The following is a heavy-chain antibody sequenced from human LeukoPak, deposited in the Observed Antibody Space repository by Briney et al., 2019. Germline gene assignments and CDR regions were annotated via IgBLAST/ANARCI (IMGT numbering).Heavy chain of an antibody. Sequence: PGGSLRLSCAASGFTFSSYSMNWVRQAPGKGLEWVSSISSSSSYIYYADSVKGRFTISRDNAKNSLYLQMNSLRAEDTAVYYCARGARGSYSTFDPWGQGTLVTVSS. CDR2: ISSSSSYI. D-gene: IGHD1-26*01. J-gene: IGHJ5*02. CDR3: ARGARGSYSTFDP. CDR1: GFTFSSYS. V-gene: IGHV3-21*01.